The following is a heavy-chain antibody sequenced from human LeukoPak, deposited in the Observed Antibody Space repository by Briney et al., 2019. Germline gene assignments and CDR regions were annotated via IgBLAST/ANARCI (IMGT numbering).Heavy chain of an antibody. CDR3: GRIGGYSYGPHDH. CDR1: GFTFSSYA. J-gene: IGHJ4*02. V-gene: IGHV3-23*01. CDR2: VSASGGST. Sequence: GGSLRLSCAASGFTFSSYAMSWVRQAPGKGLEWVSGVSASGGSTYYADSVKGRFTISRDNSKNTLYLQMNSMRAEDTAVYYCGRIGGYSYGPHDHWGQGTLVTVSS. D-gene: IGHD5-18*01.